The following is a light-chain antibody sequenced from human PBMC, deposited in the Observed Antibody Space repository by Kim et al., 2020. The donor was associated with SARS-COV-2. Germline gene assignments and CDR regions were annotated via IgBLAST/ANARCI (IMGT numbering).Light chain of an antibody. CDR2: STN. CDR3: VLYMGSGIRV. Sequence: QTVVTQEPSFSVSPGGTVTLTCGLSSGSVSTSYYPSWYQQTPGQAPRTLIYSTNTRSSVVPDRFSGSILGNKAALTITGAQADDESDYYCVLYMGSGIRVFGGGTQLTVL. V-gene: IGLV8-61*01. J-gene: IGLJ3*02. CDR1: SGSVSTSYY.